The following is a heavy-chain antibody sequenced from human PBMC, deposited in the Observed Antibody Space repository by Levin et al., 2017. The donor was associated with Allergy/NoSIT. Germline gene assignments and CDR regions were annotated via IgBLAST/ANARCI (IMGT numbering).Heavy chain of an antibody. D-gene: IGHD3-3*01. CDR3: AKNYYDFWSGYWHHFDY. CDR1: GFTFSTYA. Sequence: GESLKISCAASGFTFSTYAMSWVRQAPGKGLEWVSSIGGGGHSTYYADSVKGRFAISRDNSKNTLYLQINSLRAEDTAVYYCAKNYYDFWSGYWHHFDYWGQGTLVTVSS. J-gene: IGHJ4*02. V-gene: IGHV3-23*01. CDR2: IGGGGHST.